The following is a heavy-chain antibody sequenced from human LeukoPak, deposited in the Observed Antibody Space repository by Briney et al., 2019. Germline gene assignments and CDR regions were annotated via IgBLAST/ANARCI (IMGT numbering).Heavy chain of an antibody. CDR1: GYTFTRYY. D-gene: IGHD1-26*01. J-gene: IGHJ4*02. CDR3: ARTSRSYDY. Sequence: GASVKVSCKASGYTFTRYYVHWVRQAPGQGLEWMGIINPSGGSTSYAQKFQGRVTMTRDTSTSTAYMELSSLRSEDTAVYYCARTSRSYDYWGQGTLVTVSS. V-gene: IGHV1-46*01. CDR2: INPSGGST.